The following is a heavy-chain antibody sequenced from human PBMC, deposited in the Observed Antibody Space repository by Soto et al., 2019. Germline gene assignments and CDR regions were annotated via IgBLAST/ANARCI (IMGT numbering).Heavy chain of an antibody. D-gene: IGHD2-15*01. J-gene: IGHJ4*02. CDR3: GSNRNYMVGSGSYFDY. CDR1: GVSISSNIYY. V-gene: IGHV4-39*01. Sequence: SETLSLTCTVSGVSISSNIYYWGWIRQPPGKGLEWIGNIHYSGSTYYDSSLKSRVTVSVDTSKNQFSLKLTSMTAADTAVYFCGSNRNYMVGSGSYFDYWSQGPLVTVSS. CDR2: IHYSGST.